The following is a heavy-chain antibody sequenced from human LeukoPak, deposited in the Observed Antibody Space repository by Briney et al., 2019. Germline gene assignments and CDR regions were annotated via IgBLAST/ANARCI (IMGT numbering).Heavy chain of an antibody. D-gene: IGHD3-22*01. V-gene: IGHV4-61*02. J-gene: IGHJ5*02. CDR2: IYTSGST. CDR3: ARAEGVVGNWFDP. Sequence: SETLSLTCTVSGGSISSGSYYWSWIRQPAGKGLEWIGRIYTSGSTNYNPSLKSRVTISVDTSKNQFSLKLSSVTAADTAVYYCARAEGVVGNWFDPWGQGTLVTVSS. CDR1: GGSISSGSYY.